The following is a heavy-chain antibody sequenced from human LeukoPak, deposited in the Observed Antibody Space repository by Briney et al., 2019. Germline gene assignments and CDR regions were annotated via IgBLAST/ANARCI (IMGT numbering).Heavy chain of an antibody. D-gene: IGHD5-12*01. CDR1: GFTFSSYW. CDR3: ARKREWLRVFDD. CDR2: INTDGSST. J-gene: IGHJ4*02. Sequence: GGSLRLSCAASGFTFSSYWMHWVRQAPGKGLVWVSRINTDGSSTSYADSVKGRFTISRDNAKNTLYLQMNSLRAEDTAVYYCARKREWLRVFDDWGQGTLVTVYS. V-gene: IGHV3-74*01.